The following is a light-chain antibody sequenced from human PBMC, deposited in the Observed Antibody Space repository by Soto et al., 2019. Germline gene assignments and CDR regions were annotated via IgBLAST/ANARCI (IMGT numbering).Light chain of an antibody. V-gene: IGKV1-39*01. CDR2: AAS. CDR3: QQNYGTPLT. CDR1: QSISKY. Sequence: DMEMTQSPSSLSASVGDRVTITCRASQSISKYLNWYQHKPGKVPKLLIYAASSLQSGVPTRFSGSGSGTDFTLTINSLQPEDFATYYCQQNYGTPLTFGGGTKMEIK. J-gene: IGKJ4*01.